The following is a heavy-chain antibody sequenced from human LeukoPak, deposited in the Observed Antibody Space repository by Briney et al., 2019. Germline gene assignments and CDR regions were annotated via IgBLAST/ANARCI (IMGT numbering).Heavy chain of an antibody. Sequence: ASVKVSCKASGYTFTGYYMHWVRQAPGQGLEWMGRINPNSGGTNYAQKFQGRVTMTRDTSIGTAYMELSRLRSDDTAVYYCARTHYDILTGYYTFDYWGQGTLVTVSS. J-gene: IGHJ4*02. CDR2: INPNSGGT. CDR1: GYTFTGYY. V-gene: IGHV1-2*06. D-gene: IGHD3-9*01. CDR3: ARTHYDILTGYYTFDY.